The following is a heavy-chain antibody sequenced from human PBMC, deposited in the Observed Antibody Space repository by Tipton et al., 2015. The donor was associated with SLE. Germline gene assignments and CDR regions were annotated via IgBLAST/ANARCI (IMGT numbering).Heavy chain of an antibody. CDR1: GGSISSYY. CDR2: IYYSGST. V-gene: IGHV4-59*01. D-gene: IGHD6-25*01. CDR3: ARQPLGTAAGLDY. J-gene: IGHJ4*02. Sequence: LRLSCTVSGGSISSYYWSWIRQPPGKGLEWIGYIYYSGSTNYNPSLKSRVTISVDTSKNQFSLKLSSVTAADTAVYYCARQPLGTAAGLDYWGQGTLVTVSS.